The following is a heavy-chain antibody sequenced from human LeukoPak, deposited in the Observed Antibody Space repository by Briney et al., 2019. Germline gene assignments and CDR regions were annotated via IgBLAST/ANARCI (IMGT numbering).Heavy chain of an antibody. J-gene: IGHJ4*02. CDR1: GFTFSSYS. Sequence: GGTLRLSCAASGFTFSSYSMNWVRQAPAQGLEWVSSISSSSSYIYHADSVKGRFTISRDNAKNSLYLQMNSLRAEDTAVYYCARVIHPNFDYWGQGTLVTVSS. CDR2: ISSSSSYI. V-gene: IGHV3-21*01. CDR3: ARVIHPNFDY.